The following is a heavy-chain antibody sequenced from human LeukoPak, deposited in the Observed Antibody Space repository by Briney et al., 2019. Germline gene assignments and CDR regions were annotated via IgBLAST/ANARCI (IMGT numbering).Heavy chain of an antibody. D-gene: IGHD3-10*01. J-gene: IGHJ4*02. Sequence: SETLSLTCAVYGGSFSGYYWTWIRQPPGKGLEWIGEINHSGSTNYNPSLKSRLTISVDTSKHQFSLKLTSVTAADTAVFYCARGGDYYGSGIPFDYWGRGTLVPVSS. CDR3: ARGGDYYGSGIPFDY. V-gene: IGHV4-34*01. CDR1: GGSFSGYY. CDR2: INHSGST.